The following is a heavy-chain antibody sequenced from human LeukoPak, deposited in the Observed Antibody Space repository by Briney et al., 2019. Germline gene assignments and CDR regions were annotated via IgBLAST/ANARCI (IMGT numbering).Heavy chain of an antibody. V-gene: IGHV3-64D*09. D-gene: IGHD2-8*01. CDR3: VKVREEVYAIFSYYYYGMDV. Sequence: GGSLRLSCSASGFTFSSYAMHWVRQAPGKGLEYVSAISSNGGSTYYAGSVKGRFTISRDNSKNTLYLQMSSLRAEDTAVYYCVKVREEVYAIFSYYYYGMDVWGQGTAVTVSS. J-gene: IGHJ6*02. CDR2: ISSNGGST. CDR1: GFTFSSYA.